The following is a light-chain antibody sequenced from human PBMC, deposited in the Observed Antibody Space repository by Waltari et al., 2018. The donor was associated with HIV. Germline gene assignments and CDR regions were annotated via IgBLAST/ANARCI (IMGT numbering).Light chain of an antibody. CDR2: GAS. J-gene: IGKJ2*01. Sequence: EIVLTQSPGTLSLSPGERATLPCRASQSVSSSSLAWYQQKPGQAPRLLIYGASSRATGIPDRVSGSGSGTDFTLTISRLEPEDFVVYYCQQYGSSPQTFGQGTKLEIK. CDR3: QQYGSSPQT. CDR1: QSVSSSS. V-gene: IGKV3-20*01.